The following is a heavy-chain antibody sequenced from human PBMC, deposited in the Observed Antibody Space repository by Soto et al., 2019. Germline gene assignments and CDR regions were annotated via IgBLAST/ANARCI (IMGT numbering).Heavy chain of an antibody. Sequence: EVQLVESGGGLVKPGGSLRLSCAASGFTFSSYSMNWVRQAPGKGLEWVSLISSSGSYIYYADSVKGRFTISRDNAKNSLFLQMNSLRAEDTAVYYCVRDSGTYYDFLTGYRGTPDWWGQGTLVTVSS. V-gene: IGHV3-21*01. CDR2: ISSSGSYI. CDR3: VRDSGTYYDFLTGYRGTPDW. D-gene: IGHD3-9*01. J-gene: IGHJ4*02. CDR1: GFTFSSYS.